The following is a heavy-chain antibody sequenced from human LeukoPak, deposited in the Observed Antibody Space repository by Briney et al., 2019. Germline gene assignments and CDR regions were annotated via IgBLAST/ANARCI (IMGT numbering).Heavy chain of an antibody. D-gene: IGHD2-15*01. J-gene: IGHJ4*02. Sequence: SVKVPCKASGGTFSSYAISWVRQAPGQGLEWMGGIIPIFGTANYAQKFQGRVTITADESTSTAYMELSSLRSEDTAVYYCARAENPCASGGSCYHLDYWGQGTLVTVSS. CDR2: IIPIFGTA. CDR1: GGTFSSYA. CDR3: ARAENPCASGGSCYHLDY. V-gene: IGHV1-69*13.